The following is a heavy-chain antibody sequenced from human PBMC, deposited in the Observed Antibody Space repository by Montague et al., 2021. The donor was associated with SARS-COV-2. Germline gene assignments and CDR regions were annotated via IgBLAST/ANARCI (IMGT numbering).Heavy chain of an antibody. CDR2: IYHTGST. D-gene: IGHD5-18*01. Sequence: SETLSLTCAVSGASISSSHWWSWIRQPPGKGLEWMGEIYHTGSTNYNPSLKSRVTISVDKSKNQFSLRLNSVTAADTAVYYCARDARHSYGKYFDPWGHGILVTVSS. CDR1: GASISSSHW. J-gene: IGHJ5*02. CDR3: ARDARHSYGKYFDP. V-gene: IGHV4-4*02.